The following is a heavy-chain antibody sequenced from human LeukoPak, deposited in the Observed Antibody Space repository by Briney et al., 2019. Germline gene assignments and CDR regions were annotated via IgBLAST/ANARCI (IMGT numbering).Heavy chain of an antibody. V-gene: IGHV4-30-2*01. D-gene: IGHD6-13*01. CDR1: GGSISSGGYY. Sequence: SETLSLTCIVSGGSISSGGYYWSWIRQPPGKGLEWIGYIYHSGSTYYNPSLKSRVTISVDRSKNQFSLKLSSVTAADTAVYYCARDLSGYSSPRGGFDYWGQGTLVTVSS. CDR3: ARDLSGYSSPRGGFDY. CDR2: IYHSGST. J-gene: IGHJ4*02.